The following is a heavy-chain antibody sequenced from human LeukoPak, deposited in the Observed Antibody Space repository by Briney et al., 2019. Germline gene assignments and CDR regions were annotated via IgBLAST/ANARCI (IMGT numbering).Heavy chain of an antibody. J-gene: IGHJ4*02. CDR1: VFTFSTYS. CDR2: ISIGSDYI. CDR3: APDFNRGGRDHY. D-gene: IGHD2-15*01. V-gene: IGHV3-48*02. Sequence: GGSLRLSCAASVFTFSTYSMNWVRQAPGKGLEWVSFISIGSDYIDYADSVRGRFTISRDNARNSLYLEMSSLRDEDTAVYYCAPDFNRGGRDHYWGQGTLVTVSS.